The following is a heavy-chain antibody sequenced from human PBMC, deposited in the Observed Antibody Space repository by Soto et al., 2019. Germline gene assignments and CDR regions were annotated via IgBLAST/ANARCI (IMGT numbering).Heavy chain of an antibody. CDR1: GYTFTSYA. J-gene: IGHJ4*02. V-gene: IGHV1-3*01. Sequence: EASVKVSCKASGYTFTSYAMHWVRQAPGQRLEWMGWINAGNGNTKYSQKFQGRVTITRDTSASTAYMELSSLRSEDTAVYYCARGPGYCSGGSCHVHFDYWGQGTLVTVSS. D-gene: IGHD2-15*01. CDR2: INAGNGNT. CDR3: ARGPGYCSGGSCHVHFDY.